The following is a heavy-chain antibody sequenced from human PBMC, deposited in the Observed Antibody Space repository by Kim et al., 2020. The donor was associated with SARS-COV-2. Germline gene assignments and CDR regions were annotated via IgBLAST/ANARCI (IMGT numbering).Heavy chain of an antibody. D-gene: IGHD3-10*01. Sequence: SETLSLTCAVYGGSFSGYYWTWIRQPPGKGLEWIGEINHSGSTNYNPSLKSRVTISVDTSKNQFSLKLSSMTAADTAVYYCASTSGYWGQGTLVTVSS. J-gene: IGHJ4*02. V-gene: IGHV4-34*01. CDR1: GGSFSGYY. CDR2: INHSGST. CDR3: ASTSGY.